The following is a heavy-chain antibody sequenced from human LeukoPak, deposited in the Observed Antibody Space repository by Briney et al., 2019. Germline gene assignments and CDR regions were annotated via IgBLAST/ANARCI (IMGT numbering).Heavy chain of an antibody. V-gene: IGHV4-59*08. D-gene: IGHD3-22*01. CDR3: ARHYTGYYDSSGYSDAFDI. CDR1: GGSISSYY. CDR2: IYYSGST. Sequence: PSETLSLTCTVSGGSISSYYWSWIRQPPGKGLEWIGYIYYSGSTNYNPSLKSRVTISVDTSKNQFSLKLSSVTAADTAVYYCARHYTGYYDSSGYSDAFDIWGQGTMVTVSS. J-gene: IGHJ3*02.